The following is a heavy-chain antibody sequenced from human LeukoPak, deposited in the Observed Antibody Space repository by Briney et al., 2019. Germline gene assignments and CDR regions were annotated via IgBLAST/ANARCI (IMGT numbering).Heavy chain of an antibody. D-gene: IGHD2-2*01. CDR3: ASLGRKSYCSSTSCYRYYYYYMDV. CDR2: INHSGST. J-gene: IGHJ6*03. CDR1: GGSFSGYY. V-gene: IGHV4-34*01. Sequence: KSSETLSLSCGVYGGSFSGYYLTWIRQPPGKGLEWIGEINHSGSTNYNPSLKSRVTISVDTSKNQFSLKLSSVTAADTAVYYCASLGRKSYCSSTSCYRYYYYYMDVWGKGTTVTVSS.